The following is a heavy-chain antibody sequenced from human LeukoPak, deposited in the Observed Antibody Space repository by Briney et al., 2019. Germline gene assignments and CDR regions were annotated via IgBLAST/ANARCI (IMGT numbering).Heavy chain of an antibody. J-gene: IGHJ4*02. D-gene: IGHD1-26*01. V-gene: IGHV3-23*01. CDR1: GLTFSSYA. CDR2: ICGSGGST. CDR3: AKGFSEWELHFDY. Sequence: GGSLRLSCAASGLTFSSYAVSWVRQAPGKGLECVSAICGSGGSTYYADSVKGRFTISRDNSKNTLYLQMNCLRAEDTAVYYSAKGFSEWELHFDYWGQGTLVTVSS.